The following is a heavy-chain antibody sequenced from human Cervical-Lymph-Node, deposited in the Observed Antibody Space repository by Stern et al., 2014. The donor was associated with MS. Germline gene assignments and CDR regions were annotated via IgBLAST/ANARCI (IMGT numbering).Heavy chain of an antibody. V-gene: IGHV1-69*04. J-gene: IGHJ5*02. CDR2: VIPFVGIS. CDR3: ARGSGDNWFDP. CDR1: GG. Sequence: QVQLVQSGAEVKKPGSSVKVSCKSSGGISWVRKAPGQGLGWMGGVIPFVGISNYAQKFQGRVTITADTSTNTTYLHLSRLTSADTAVYYCARGSGDNWFDPWGQGTLVTVSS. D-gene: IGHD3-10*01.